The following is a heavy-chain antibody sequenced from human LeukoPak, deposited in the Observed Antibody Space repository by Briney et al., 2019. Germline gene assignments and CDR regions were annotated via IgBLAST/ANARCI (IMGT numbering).Heavy chain of an antibody. Sequence: GGSLRLSCAASGFIFSHYGMHWVRQAPGKGLEWVAVIWSDGSNRFYAGSVKGRFTISRDNSQNTVFLQMNSLGVEDTAMYYCARDAQRGFDYSNSLEYWGHGTLVTVSS. D-gene: IGHD4-11*01. CDR1: GFIFSHYG. CDR2: IWSDGSNR. CDR3: ARDAQRGFDYSNSLEY. J-gene: IGHJ4*01. V-gene: IGHV3-33*01.